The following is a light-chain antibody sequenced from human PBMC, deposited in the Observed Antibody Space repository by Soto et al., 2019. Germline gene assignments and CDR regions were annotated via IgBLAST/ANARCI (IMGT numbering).Light chain of an antibody. Sequence: QSALTQPASVSGSPGQSITISCTGTSSDVGGYNYVSWYQQHPGKAPKLMIYDVSNRPSGVSNCFSGSKSGNTASLTISGLQAEDEADYYCSSYTSSSTVVFAGGTKLTVL. CDR1: SSDVGGYNY. CDR3: SSYTSSSTVV. CDR2: DVS. J-gene: IGLJ2*01. V-gene: IGLV2-14*01.